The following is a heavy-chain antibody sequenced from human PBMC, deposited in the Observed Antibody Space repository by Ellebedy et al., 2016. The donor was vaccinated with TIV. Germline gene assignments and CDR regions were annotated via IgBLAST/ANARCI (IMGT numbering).Heavy chain of an antibody. V-gene: IGHV4-59*01. D-gene: IGHD5-12*01. J-gene: IGHJ5*02. CDR1: GTAISEFY. Sequence: SQTLSLTCXVSGTAISEFYWAWIRQSPGRGLEWIGYISYSGTPTYGPSLQGRVSFSADRSKNQLYLRLRSVTAADTAVYYCARADFLSGYSPTQNWLDPWGQGTRVTVSS. CDR2: ISYSGTP. CDR3: ARADFLSGYSPTQNWLDP.